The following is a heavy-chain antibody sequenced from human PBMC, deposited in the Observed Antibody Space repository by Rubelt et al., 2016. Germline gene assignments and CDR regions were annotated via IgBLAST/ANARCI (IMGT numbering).Heavy chain of an antibody. Sequence: QVQLQQWGAGLLKPSETLSLTCAVYGGSFSGYYWSWIRQPPGKGLEWIGELNHSGSTNYNPSLKIRLTISVDTSKNQFALKLGSVTDADTAVYYCAGGYRSGSYYYYGMDVWGQGTTVTVSS. CDR1: GGSFSGYY. V-gene: IGHV4-34*01. CDR3: AGGYRSGSYYYYGMDV. CDR2: LNHSGST. D-gene: IGHD3-3*01. J-gene: IGHJ6*02.